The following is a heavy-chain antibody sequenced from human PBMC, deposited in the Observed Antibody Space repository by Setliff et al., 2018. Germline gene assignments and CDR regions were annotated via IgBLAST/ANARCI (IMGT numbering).Heavy chain of an antibody. Sequence: GESLKISCKGSGYSFTTYWIAWVRQMSGKGLEWMGIIYPGDSDTRYSPSFQGQVTISADKSISTAYLQWSSLKASDTAMYYCARVGAEGYCSGGSCYYFDYWGQGTLVTVSS. CDR1: GYSFTTYW. J-gene: IGHJ4*02. V-gene: IGHV5-51*01. CDR3: ARVGAEGYCSGGSCYYFDY. CDR2: IYPGDSDT. D-gene: IGHD2-15*01.